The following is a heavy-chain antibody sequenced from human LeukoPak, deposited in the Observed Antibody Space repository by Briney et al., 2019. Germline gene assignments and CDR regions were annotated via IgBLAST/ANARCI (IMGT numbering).Heavy chain of an antibody. V-gene: IGHV3-21*01. J-gene: IGHJ5*02. CDR2: INRSSTST. Sequence: GGSLRLSCAASGFTFSSYSMNWVRQAPGKGLEWVSSINRSSTSTYYTDSVRGRFTISRENAKNSLYLQMNSLRAEDTAVYYCARDNWNDAPGGFDPWGQGTLVTVSS. D-gene: IGHD1-20*01. CDR1: GFTFSSYS. CDR3: ARDNWNDAPGGFDP.